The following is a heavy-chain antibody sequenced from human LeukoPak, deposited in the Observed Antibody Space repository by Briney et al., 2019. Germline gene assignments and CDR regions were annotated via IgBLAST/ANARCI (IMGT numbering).Heavy chain of an antibody. V-gene: IGHV4-34*01. Sequence: SETLSLTCAVYGGSFSGYYWSWIRQPPGKGLEWIGEINHSGSTNYNPSLKSRVTISVDTSKNQFSLKLSSVTAADTAVYYCARHGVRRGSYYDAFDIWAKGQWSPSLQ. CDR3: ARHGVRRGSYYDAFDI. D-gene: IGHD1-26*01. CDR1: GGSFSGYY. J-gene: IGHJ3*02. CDR2: INHSGST.